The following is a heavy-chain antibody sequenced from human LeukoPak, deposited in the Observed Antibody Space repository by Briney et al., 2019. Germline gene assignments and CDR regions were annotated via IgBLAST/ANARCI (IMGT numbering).Heavy chain of an antibody. CDR3: ARYTGSGDYFDY. Sequence: SETLSLTCTVSGGSISSSSYYWGWIRQPPGTGLEWIGSIYYSGSTYYNPSLKSRVTISVDTSKNQFSLKLSSVTAADTAVYYCARYTGSGDYFDYWGQGTLVTVSS. J-gene: IGHJ4*02. CDR1: GGSISSSSYY. D-gene: IGHD3-3*01. V-gene: IGHV4-39*01. CDR2: IYYSGST.